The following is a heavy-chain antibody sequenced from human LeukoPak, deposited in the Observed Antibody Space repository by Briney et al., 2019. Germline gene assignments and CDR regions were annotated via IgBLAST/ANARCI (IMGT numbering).Heavy chain of an antibody. CDR1: GFTFSSYW. Sequence: PGGSLRLSCAASGFTFSSYWMSWVRQAPGKGLEWVANIKQDGSEKYYVDSVKGRFTISRDNAKNSLYLQMNSLRAEDTAVYYCARPYSVVTATPGYFDYWGQGTLVTVSS. V-gene: IGHV3-7*01. D-gene: IGHD2-21*02. J-gene: IGHJ4*02. CDR2: IKQDGSEK. CDR3: ARPYSVVTATPGYFDY.